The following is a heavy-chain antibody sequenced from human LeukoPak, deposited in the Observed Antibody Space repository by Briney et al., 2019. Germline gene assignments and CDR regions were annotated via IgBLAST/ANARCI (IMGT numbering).Heavy chain of an antibody. Sequence: AGGSLRLSCAASGFTFSSYSMNWVRQAPGKGLEWVSYISSSSSTIYYAGSVKGRFTISRDNAKNSLYLQMNSLRDEDTAVYYCARSYDFWDYYYMDVWGKGTTVTVSS. CDR2: ISSSSSTI. CDR1: GFTFSSYS. CDR3: ARSYDFWDYYYMDV. J-gene: IGHJ6*03. D-gene: IGHD3-3*01. V-gene: IGHV3-48*02.